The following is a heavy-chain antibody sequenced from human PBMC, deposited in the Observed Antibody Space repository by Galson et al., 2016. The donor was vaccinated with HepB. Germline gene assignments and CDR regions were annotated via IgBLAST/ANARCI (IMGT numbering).Heavy chain of an antibody. J-gene: IGHJ5*02. V-gene: IGHV4-31*03. CDR1: GGSISSGYYY. CDR2: ISYSGST. Sequence: LSLTCTVSGGSISSGYYYWSWIRQLPGKGLEWIGYISYSGSTDYNPSLQSRVTISADTSKNQLSLMLSSVTAADTAVYFCARFTRYQYNSSGYVWFDPWGQGTLVTVSS. D-gene: IGHD3-22*01. CDR3: ARFTRYQYNSSGYVWFDP.